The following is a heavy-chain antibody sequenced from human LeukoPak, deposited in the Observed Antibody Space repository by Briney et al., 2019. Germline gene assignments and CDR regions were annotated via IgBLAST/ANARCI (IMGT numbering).Heavy chain of an antibody. CDR1: GFTFSSYS. Sequence: GGSLRLSCAASGFTFSSYSMNWVRQAPGKGLEWVSSISSSSSYIYYADSVKGRFTISRDNAKNSLYLQMNSLRAEDTAVYYCASLHYYGSGSYSNWFDPWGQGTLVTVSS. J-gene: IGHJ5*02. CDR3: ASLHYYGSGSYSNWFDP. CDR2: ISSSSSYI. D-gene: IGHD3-10*01. V-gene: IGHV3-21*01.